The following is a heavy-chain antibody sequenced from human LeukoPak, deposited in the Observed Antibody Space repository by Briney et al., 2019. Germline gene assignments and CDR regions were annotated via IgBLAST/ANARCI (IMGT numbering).Heavy chain of an antibody. CDR1: GYTFTDYY. D-gene: IGHD2-15*01. V-gene: IGHV1-2*04. Sequence: ASVKVSCKASGYTFTDYYMHWVRQAPGQGLEWMGWINPNSGGTNYAQKFQGWVTMARDTSISTAYMELSRLRSDDTAVYYCARGGGSWYLGKNWLDPWGQGTLVTVSS. CDR2: INPNSGGT. CDR3: ARGGGSWYLGKNWLDP. J-gene: IGHJ5*02.